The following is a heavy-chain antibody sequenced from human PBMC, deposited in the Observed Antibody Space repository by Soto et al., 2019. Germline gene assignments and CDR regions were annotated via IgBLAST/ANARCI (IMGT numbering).Heavy chain of an antibody. CDR1: GYTFTSYG. CDR2: ISAYNGNT. V-gene: IGHV1-18*01. J-gene: IGHJ6*02. Sequence: QVQLVQSGAEVKKPGASVKVSCKASGYTFTSYGISWVRQAPGQGLEWMGWISAYNGNTNYAQKLQGRITLTPXTSTSTAYMELRSLRSDDTAVYYWARDRGAYGMDVWGQGTTVTVSS. CDR3: ARDRGAYGMDV.